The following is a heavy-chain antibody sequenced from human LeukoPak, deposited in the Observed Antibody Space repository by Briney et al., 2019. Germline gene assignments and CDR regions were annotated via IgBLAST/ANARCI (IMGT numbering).Heavy chain of an antibody. Sequence: GGSLRLSCAASGFTFSSYAMSWVRQAPGKGLEWVSAISGSGGSTYYADSVKGRFTISRDNSKNTLYLQMNSLRAEDTAVYYCARSLLIAAAGTGMFDPWGQGTLVTVSS. CDR3: ARSLLIAAAGTGMFDP. V-gene: IGHV3-23*01. J-gene: IGHJ5*02. CDR1: GFTFSSYA. CDR2: ISGSGGST. D-gene: IGHD6-13*01.